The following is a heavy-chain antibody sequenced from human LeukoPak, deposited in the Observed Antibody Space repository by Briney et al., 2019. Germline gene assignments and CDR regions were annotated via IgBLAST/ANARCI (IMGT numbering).Heavy chain of an antibody. V-gene: IGHV1-69*13. CDR3: AREGR. Sequence: SVKVTFKASGGTFSSYAFSWVRQPPGQGLEWMGGIIPIFGTENYAQKFQGRVTITAVESTSTAYIELCILGSEDTGVYYCAREGRWGQGTLVTVSS. J-gene: IGHJ4*02. CDR1: GGTFSSYA. CDR2: IIPIFGTE.